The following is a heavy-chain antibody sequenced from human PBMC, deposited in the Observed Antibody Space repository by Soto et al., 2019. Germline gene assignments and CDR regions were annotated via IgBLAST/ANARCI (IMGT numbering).Heavy chain of an antibody. CDR1: GFTFSTYW. D-gene: IGHD3-16*01. V-gene: IGHV3-7*01. Sequence: EVQLVESGGGLVQPGGSLRLSCAAPGFTFSTYWMTWVRQPPGKGLEWVANMDQDGSETYYVDSVRGRFTVSRDNAKNSLYLQMNSLRVKDTAVYYCVCGGNFFIYWGQGTLVTVSP. CDR2: MDQDGSET. CDR3: VCGGNFFIY. J-gene: IGHJ4*02.